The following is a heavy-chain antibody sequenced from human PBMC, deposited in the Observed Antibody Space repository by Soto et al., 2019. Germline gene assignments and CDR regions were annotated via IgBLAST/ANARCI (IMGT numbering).Heavy chain of an antibody. CDR1: GGSFSGYY. CDR3: ARGGGTGLAI. CDR2: INHSGST. J-gene: IGHJ3*02. Sequence: QVQLQQWGAGLLKPSETLSLTCAVYGGSFSGYYWSWIRQPPGKGLEWIGEINHSGSTNYNPSPKSRVPISVDTSKNQFSLKLSSVTAADTAVYYCARGGGTGLAIWGQGTMVTVSS. D-gene: IGHD3-10*01. V-gene: IGHV4-34*01.